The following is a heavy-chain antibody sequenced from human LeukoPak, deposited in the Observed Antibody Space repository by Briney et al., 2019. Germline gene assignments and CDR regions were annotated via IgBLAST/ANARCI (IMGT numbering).Heavy chain of an antibody. J-gene: IGHJ4*02. D-gene: IGHD6-19*01. Sequence: GGSLRLSCAASTFSFSRYPMGWVRQAPGKGLEWVSGISAGGDGTYHADPVKGRFTISRDNSKNTLFLQVNNLRAEDTAKYYCAKRGSSGWYYFDYWGQGTLVTVSS. V-gene: IGHV3-23*01. CDR1: TFSFSRYP. CDR3: AKRGSSGWYYFDY. CDR2: ISAGGDGT.